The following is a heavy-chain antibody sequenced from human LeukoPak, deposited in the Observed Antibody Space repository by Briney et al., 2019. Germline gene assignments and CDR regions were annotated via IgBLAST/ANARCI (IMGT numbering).Heavy chain of an antibody. CDR1: GFIFTDYD. CDR3: VRTNGGTYYDY. CDR2: FGIAGDT. J-gene: IGHJ4*02. Sequence: GGSLRLSCAASGFIFTDYDLHWVRQPPGKGLEWVSVFGIAGDTYYADSVKGRFTISRDVAKNSLYLQMNNLRAGDTAVYYCVRTNGGTYYDYWGQGTLVTVSS. D-gene: IGHD1-26*01. V-gene: IGHV3-13*01.